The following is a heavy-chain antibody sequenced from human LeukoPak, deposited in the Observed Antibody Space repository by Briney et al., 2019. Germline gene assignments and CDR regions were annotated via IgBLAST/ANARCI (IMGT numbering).Heavy chain of an antibody. CDR2: MNPNSGNT. D-gene: IGHD6-13*01. CDR3: ARDVAAAGTVGDFDY. Sequence: ASVKVSCKASGYTFTSYDINWVRQATGQGLEWMGWMNPNSGNTGYAQKLQGRVTMTTDASTSTAYMELRSLRSDDTAVYYCARDVAAAGTVGDFDYWGRGTLVTVSS. V-gene: IGHV1-8*01. J-gene: IGHJ4*02. CDR1: GYTFTSYD.